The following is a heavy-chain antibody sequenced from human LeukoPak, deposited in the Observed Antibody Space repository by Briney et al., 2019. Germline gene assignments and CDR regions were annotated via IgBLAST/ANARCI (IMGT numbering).Heavy chain of an antibody. CDR3: ARDRRVVTGFDY. J-gene: IGHJ4*02. D-gene: IGHD4-23*01. V-gene: IGHV4-30-4*08. CDR1: GGSISSGDYY. CDR2: IYYSGST. Sequence: PQTLSLTCTVSGGSISSGDYYWSWIRQPPGKGLEWIGYIYYSGSTYYNPSLKSRVTISVDTSKNQFSLKLSSVTAADTAVYYCARDRRVVTGFDYWGQGTLVTVSS.